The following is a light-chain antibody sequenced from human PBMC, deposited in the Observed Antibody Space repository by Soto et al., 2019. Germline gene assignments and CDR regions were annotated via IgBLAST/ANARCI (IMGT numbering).Light chain of an antibody. J-gene: IGKJ1*01. V-gene: IGKV1-5*01. CDR2: DAS. CDR3: QQYNTYSWT. Sequence: DIQMTQSPSTLSASVGDRVTITCRASQSISNWLAWYQQKPGKAPNLLIYDASSLESGVPSRFSGSGSGTEFTLTISRLQPDDFATYYCQQYNTYSWTFGQGTKVEIK. CDR1: QSISNW.